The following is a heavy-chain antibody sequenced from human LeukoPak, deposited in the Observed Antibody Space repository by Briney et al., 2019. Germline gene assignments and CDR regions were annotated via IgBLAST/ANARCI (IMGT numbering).Heavy chain of an antibody. J-gene: IGHJ4*02. Sequence: SETLSLTCAVYGGSFNDYYWSWIRQPPGKGLEWIGEINHSGSTNYNPSLKSRVTISVDTSKTQFSLNLRSVTAADTAVYYCARAGYSSRWGTLDSWGQGTLVTVSS. V-gene: IGHV4-34*01. CDR3: ARAGYSSRWGTLDS. CDR1: GGSFNDYY. D-gene: IGHD6-13*01. CDR2: INHSGST.